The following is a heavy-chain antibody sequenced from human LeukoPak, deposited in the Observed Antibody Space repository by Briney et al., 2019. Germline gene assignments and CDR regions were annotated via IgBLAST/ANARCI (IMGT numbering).Heavy chain of an antibody. J-gene: IGHJ3*02. CDR1: GFTFSSYW. CDR2: IKQDGSEK. V-gene: IGHV3-7*01. D-gene: IGHD6-13*01. Sequence: GGXLRLSCAASGFTFSSYWMSWVRQAPGKGLEWVAHIKQDGSEKYYVDSVKGRFTISRDNAKNSLYLQMNSLRAEDTAVYYCAREPFAAAGLRHAFDIWGQGTMVTVSS. CDR3: AREPFAAAGLRHAFDI.